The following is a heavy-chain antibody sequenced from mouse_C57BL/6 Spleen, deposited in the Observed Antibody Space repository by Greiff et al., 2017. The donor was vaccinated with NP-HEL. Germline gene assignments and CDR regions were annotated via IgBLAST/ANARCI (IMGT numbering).Heavy chain of an antibody. Sequence: QVQLQQPGAELVRPGTSVKLSCKASGYTFTSYWMHWVKQRPGQGLEWIGVIDPSDSYTNYNQKFKGKATLTVDTSSSTAYMQLSSLTSEDSAVYYCARQGDDWGQGTTLTVSS. CDR2: IDPSDSYT. CDR3: ARQGDD. J-gene: IGHJ2*01. CDR1: GYTFTSYW. V-gene: IGHV1-59*01.